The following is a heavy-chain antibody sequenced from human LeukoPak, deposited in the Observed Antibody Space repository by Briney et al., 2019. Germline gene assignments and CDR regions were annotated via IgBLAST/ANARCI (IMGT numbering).Heavy chain of an antibody. V-gene: IGHV3-48*04. CDR2: ISTSSSTI. CDR1: GFTFSTYS. CDR3: ARGFHYGLDV. J-gene: IGHJ6*02. D-gene: IGHD3-10*01. Sequence: GGSLRLSCAASGFTFSTYSMNWVRQAPGKGLDWVSYISTSSSTIYYADSVKGRFTISRDNAKNSLSLEMNSLRAEDTAVYYCARGFHYGLDVWGQGTTVTVSS.